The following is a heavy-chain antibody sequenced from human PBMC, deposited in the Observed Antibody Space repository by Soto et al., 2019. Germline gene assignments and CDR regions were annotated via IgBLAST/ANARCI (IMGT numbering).Heavy chain of an antibody. D-gene: IGHD7-27*01. CDR3: TRHGDPNLGTFDY. Sequence: GGSLRLSCAASGFTFSGSAMHWVRQASGKGLEWVGRIRSKANSYATAYAASVKGRFTISRDDSKNTAYLQMNSLKTEDTTVYYCTRHGDPNLGTFDYWGQGTLVTVSS. CDR1: GFTFSGSA. V-gene: IGHV3-73*01. J-gene: IGHJ4*02. CDR2: IRSKANSYAT.